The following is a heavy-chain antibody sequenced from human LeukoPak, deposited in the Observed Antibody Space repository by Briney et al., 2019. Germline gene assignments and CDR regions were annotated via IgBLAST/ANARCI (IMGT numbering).Heavy chain of an antibody. D-gene: IGHD2-15*01. Sequence: SETLSLTCTVSGYSISSGYYWGWIRQPPGKGLEWIGEINHSGSTNYNPSLKSRVTISVDTSKNQFSLKLSSVTAADTAVYYCSRRQLLHEDFDYWGQGTLVTVSS. CDR2: INHSGST. V-gene: IGHV4-38-2*02. CDR1: GYSISSGYY. CDR3: SRRQLLHEDFDY. J-gene: IGHJ4*02.